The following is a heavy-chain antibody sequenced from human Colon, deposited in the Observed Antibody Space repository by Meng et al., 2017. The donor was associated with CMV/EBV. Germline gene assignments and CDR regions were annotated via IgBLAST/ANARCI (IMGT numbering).Heavy chain of an antibody. CDR2: IYDTGRT. V-gene: IGHV3-66*01. CDR3: ARNRLECGGDCYFADS. Sequence: GESLKIYCVASGFSVSRNYISWVRQAPGKGLEWVSVIYDTGRTYYTDSLKGRFTVSRDESKNTVFLQMNNLRTEDTAVYYCARNRLECGGDCYFADSWGQGTLVTVSS. J-gene: IGHJ5*02. D-gene: IGHD2-21*02. CDR1: GFSVSRNY.